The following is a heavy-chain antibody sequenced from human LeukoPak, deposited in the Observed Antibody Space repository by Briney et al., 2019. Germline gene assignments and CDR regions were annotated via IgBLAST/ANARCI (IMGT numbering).Heavy chain of an antibody. J-gene: IGHJ4*02. Sequence: PGGSLRLSCAASGFTFSDYYMSWVRQAPGKGLEWVSVIYSGGSTYYADSVKGRFTISRDNSKNTLYLQMNSLRAEDTAVYYCARGLGRPPMFSFDYWGQGTLVTVSS. V-gene: IGHV3-66*01. CDR3: ARGLGRPPMFSFDY. CDR2: IYSGGST. D-gene: IGHD3-16*01. CDR1: GFTFSDYY.